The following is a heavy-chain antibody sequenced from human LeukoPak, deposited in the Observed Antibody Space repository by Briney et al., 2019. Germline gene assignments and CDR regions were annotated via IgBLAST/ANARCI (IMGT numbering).Heavy chain of an antibody. Sequence: GGSLRLSCAASGFIFSNAWMTWVRQAPGKGLEWVGHIKSKTDSGTTDHAAPVKGRFTISRDDSKNTLYLQMNSLKTEDTAVYYCTTGSPTATAGTFYYYYGMDVWGQGTTVTVSS. CDR2: IKSKTDSGTT. CDR1: GFIFSNAW. CDR3: TTGSPTATAGTFYYYYGMDV. V-gene: IGHV3-15*01. J-gene: IGHJ6*02. D-gene: IGHD6-13*01.